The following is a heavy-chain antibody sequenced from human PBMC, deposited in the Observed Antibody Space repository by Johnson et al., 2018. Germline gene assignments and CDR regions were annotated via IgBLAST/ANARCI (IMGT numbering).Heavy chain of an antibody. CDR3: ARDRKSYQY. D-gene: IGHD2-2*01. CDR1: GVSINDYY. V-gene: IGHV4-59*01. J-gene: IGHJ4*02. Sequence: QVQLQESGPGLVKPSETLSLTCNVSGVSINDYYWSWVRQPPGKGLEWIGYIVYTGNTNYNPSLKRRVTISKDTSKNQVSLKLSSVTAADTAVYYCARDRKSYQYWGQGTPVTVSS. CDR2: IVYTGNT.